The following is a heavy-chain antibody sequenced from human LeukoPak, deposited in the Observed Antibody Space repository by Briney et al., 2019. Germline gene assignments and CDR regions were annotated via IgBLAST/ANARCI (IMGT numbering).Heavy chain of an antibody. J-gene: IGHJ5*02. CDR1: GFTFSSYA. Sequence: GGSLRLSCAASGFTFSSYAMSWVRQAPGKGLEWVSAISGSGGSTYYADSVKGRFTISRDNSKNTLYLQMNSLRAEDTAVYYCAKDRAAAAGTSVRWGPSGNIVAGPNWFDPWGQGTLVTVSS. CDR2: ISGSGGST. V-gene: IGHV3-23*01. CDR3: AKDRAAAAGTSVRWGPSGNIVAGPNWFDP. D-gene: IGHD6-13*01.